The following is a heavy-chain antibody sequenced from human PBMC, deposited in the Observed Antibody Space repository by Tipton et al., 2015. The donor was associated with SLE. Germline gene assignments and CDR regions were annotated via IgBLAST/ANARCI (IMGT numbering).Heavy chain of an antibody. J-gene: IGHJ4*02. V-gene: IGHV4-38-2*01. CDR3: ARHELVAAKADY. CDR1: GGSISSGYY. D-gene: IGHD5-12*01. Sequence: TLSLTCSVSGGSISSGYYCGWIRQPPGKGLEWIGTIYHSGNTYYNPSLKGRLTLSVDTSKNQFSLKLTSVTAADTAVYHCARHELVAAKADYWGQGTLVTVAS. CDR2: IYHSGNT.